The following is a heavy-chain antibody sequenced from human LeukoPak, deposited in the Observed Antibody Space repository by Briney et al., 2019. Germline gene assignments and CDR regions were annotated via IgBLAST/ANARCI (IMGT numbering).Heavy chain of an antibody. D-gene: IGHD6-19*01. Sequence: GGSLRLSCAASGFPFSSYGMHWVRQAPGKGLEWVARLVYDARSDYANSVKGRFSISRDDSKNTLFLDLSNLRVEDTALYYCARDLSAAFDFWGQGVLVTVSS. CDR3: ARDLSAAFDF. CDR2: LVYDARS. CDR1: GFPFSSYG. J-gene: IGHJ4*02. V-gene: IGHV3-33*01.